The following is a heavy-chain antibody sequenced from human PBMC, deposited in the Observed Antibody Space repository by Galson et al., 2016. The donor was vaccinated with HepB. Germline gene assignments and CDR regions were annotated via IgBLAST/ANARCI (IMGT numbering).Heavy chain of an antibody. V-gene: IGHV4-39*01. J-gene: IGHJ4*02. CDR1: GAFIRNGGYS. Sequence: TLSLTCSVSGAFIRNGGYSWGWVRQPPGKGLEWIGSIYYTGTTSYNPSLKSRITISSDTSTSQFSLRLSSVTAADTAFYYCARYDISGYYRYYFDHWGPGILVTVSS. CDR3: ARYDISGYYRYYFDH. D-gene: IGHD3-22*01. CDR2: IYYTGTT.